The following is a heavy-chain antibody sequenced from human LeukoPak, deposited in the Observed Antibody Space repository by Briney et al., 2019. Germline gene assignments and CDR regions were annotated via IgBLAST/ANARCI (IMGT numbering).Heavy chain of an antibody. Sequence: QTGGSLRLSCAASGFSFSSYAMSWVRQAPGKGLEWVSAITGSGGSTYYADSVKGRFTISRDNAKNSLYLQMSNLRAEDTAVYFCARGGGLDVWGQGATVTVSS. CDR1: GFSFSSYA. J-gene: IGHJ6*02. CDR3: ARGGGLDV. D-gene: IGHD3-16*01. CDR2: ITGSGGST. V-gene: IGHV3-23*01.